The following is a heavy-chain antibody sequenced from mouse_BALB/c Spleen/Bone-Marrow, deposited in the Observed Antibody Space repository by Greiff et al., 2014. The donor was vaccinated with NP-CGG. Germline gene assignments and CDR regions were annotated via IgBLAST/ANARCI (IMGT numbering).Heavy chain of an antibody. Sequence: VQLQQSGAELVKPGASVKLSCTASGFNIKDTYMHWVKQRPEQGLEWIGRIDPAIGNIKYDPKFQGKATITADTSSNTAYLQLSSLTPEDTAVYYCAPYYYGRWFANWGQGTLVTVSA. V-gene: IGHV14-3*02. CDR3: APYYYGRWFAN. D-gene: IGHD1-1*01. CDR1: GFNIKDTY. J-gene: IGHJ3*01. CDR2: IDPAIGNI.